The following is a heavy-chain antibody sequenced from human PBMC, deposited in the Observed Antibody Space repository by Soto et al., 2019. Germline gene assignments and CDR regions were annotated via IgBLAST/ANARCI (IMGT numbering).Heavy chain of an antibody. D-gene: IGHD3-3*01. J-gene: IGHJ4*02. CDR1: GDSVSSICAA. V-gene: IGHV6-1*01. Sequence: PSQTLSLTCAISGDSVSSICAAWSWIRQSPSRGLEWLGRTYYRSKWYNDYAVSVKSRITINPDTSKNQFSLQLKFVTPEDTAVYYCVRGIGYIDSWGQGTLVTVSS. CDR3: VRGIGYIDS. CDR2: TYYRSKWYN.